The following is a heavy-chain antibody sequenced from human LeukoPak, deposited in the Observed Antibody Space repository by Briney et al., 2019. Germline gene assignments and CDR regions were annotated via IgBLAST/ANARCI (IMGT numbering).Heavy chain of an antibody. CDR1: GFTFSSYG. D-gene: IGHD3-22*01. Sequence: PGRSLRLSCAASGFTFSSYGMHWVRQAPGKGLEWVASISCDGGNKDYADSVKGRFTISRDNSKNTLYLQMNSLRAEDTAVYYCAKKGYYDGSGYYMYYFDHWGQGTLVTVSS. J-gene: IGHJ4*02. CDR3: AKKGYYDGSGYYMYYFDH. CDR2: ISCDGGNK. V-gene: IGHV3-30*18.